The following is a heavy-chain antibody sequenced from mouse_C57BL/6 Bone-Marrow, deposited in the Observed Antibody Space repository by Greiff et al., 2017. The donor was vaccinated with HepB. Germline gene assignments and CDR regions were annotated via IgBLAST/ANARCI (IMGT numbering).Heavy chain of an antibody. Sequence: QVQLKESGAELVRPGASVKLSCKASGYTFTDYYINWVKQRPGQGLEWIARIYPGSGNTYYNEKFKGKATLTAEKSSSTAYMQLSSLTSEDSAVYFCASSFTDSSGYSLFAYWGQGTLVTVSA. CDR2: IYPGSGNT. V-gene: IGHV1-76*01. CDR3: ASSFTDSSGYSLFAY. J-gene: IGHJ3*01. D-gene: IGHD3-2*02. CDR1: GYTFTDYY.